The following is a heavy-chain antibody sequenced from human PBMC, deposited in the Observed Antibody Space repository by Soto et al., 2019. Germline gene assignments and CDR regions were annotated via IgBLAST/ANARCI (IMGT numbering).Heavy chain of an antibody. D-gene: IGHD3-22*01. CDR3: ARCYDRSGCRFDC. Sequence: QVQLVQSGAEVKKPGSSVKVSCKASGGTFSSYPISWVRQAPGQGLEWMGGIIPIFGTANYAQKCQGRVTITADESTSPAYMELSSLSSQDTAVYYCARCYDRSGCRFDCWGQGTLVTVSS. V-gene: IGHV1-69*01. J-gene: IGHJ4*02. CDR2: IIPIFGTA. CDR1: GGTFSSYP.